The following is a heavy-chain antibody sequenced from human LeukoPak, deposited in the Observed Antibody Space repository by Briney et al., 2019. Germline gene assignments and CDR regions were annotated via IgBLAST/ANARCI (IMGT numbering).Heavy chain of an antibody. J-gene: IGHJ3*01. CDR1: GFTFSSYG. D-gene: IGHD3-10*01. V-gene: IGHV3-23*01. CDR3: AKENGYYGSGTDGFDF. Sequence: PGGSLRLSWAASGFTFSSYGMNWVRQAPGKGLEWVSIISDSGRSPYYADSVKGRFTISRDNSKNTLYLQMNSLRAEDTAVYYCAKENGYYGSGTDGFDFWGQGTMVTVSS. CDR2: ISDSGRSP.